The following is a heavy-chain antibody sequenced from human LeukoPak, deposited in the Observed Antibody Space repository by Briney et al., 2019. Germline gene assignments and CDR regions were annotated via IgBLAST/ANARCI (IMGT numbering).Heavy chain of an antibody. J-gene: IGHJ6*03. CDR2: IRYDGSNK. V-gene: IGHV3-30*02. CDR1: GFTFSSYE. CDR3: AKDPHSAYCSSTSCYAEYYYYYMDA. D-gene: IGHD2-2*01. Sequence: GGSLRLSCAASGFTFSSYEMNWVRQAPGKGLEWVAFIRYDGSNKYYADSVKGRFTISRDNSKNTLYLQMNSLRAEDTAVYYCAKDPHSAYCSSTSCYAEYYYYYMDAWGKGTTVTISS.